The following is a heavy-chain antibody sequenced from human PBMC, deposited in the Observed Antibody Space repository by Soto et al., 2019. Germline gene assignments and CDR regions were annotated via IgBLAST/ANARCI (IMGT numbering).Heavy chain of an antibody. CDR2: IWYDGSNK. CDR3: AKDLRPFHVTTGVVDY. CDR1: GFTFSSYG. Sequence: GGSLRLSCAASGFTFSSYGMHWVRQAPGKGLEWVAVIWYDGSNKYYADSVKGRFTISRDNSKNTLYLQMNSPRAEDTAVYYYAKDLRPFHVTTGVVDYWGQGTLVTVSS. D-gene: IGHD4-17*01. J-gene: IGHJ4*02. V-gene: IGHV3-30*02.